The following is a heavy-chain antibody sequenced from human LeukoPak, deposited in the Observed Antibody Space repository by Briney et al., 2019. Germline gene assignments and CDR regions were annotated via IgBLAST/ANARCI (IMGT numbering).Heavy chain of an antibody. CDR3: AKNLLGDAAYSWYFDL. J-gene: IGHJ2*01. CDR2: IKQDGSEK. Sequence: PGGSLRLSCAASGFTFSSYWMSWVRQAPGKGLEWVANIKQDGSEKYYVDSVKGRFTITRDNSKNTLFLQMNSLRAEDTAVYYCAKNLLGDAAYSWYFDLWGRGTLVTASS. D-gene: IGHD1-26*01. V-gene: IGHV3-7*05. CDR1: GFTFSSYW.